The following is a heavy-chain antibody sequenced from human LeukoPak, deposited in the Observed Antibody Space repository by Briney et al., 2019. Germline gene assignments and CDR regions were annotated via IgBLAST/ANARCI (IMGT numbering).Heavy chain of an antibody. V-gene: IGHV3-23*01. Sequence: GVSLTLPCTVSGNTLRIYGVSGPRHAPGRGRVWVADISGSGGHTNYADSVRGRLTISRECHKNTLYLKIKGQRPEHTAVYFCAKRGVVIRGILVGFHKDAYYFDSWGQGALVTVSS. J-gene: IGHJ4*02. CDR3: AKRGVVIRGILVGFHKDAYYFDS. D-gene: IGHD3-10*01. CDR2: ISGSGGHT. CDR1: GNTLRIYG.